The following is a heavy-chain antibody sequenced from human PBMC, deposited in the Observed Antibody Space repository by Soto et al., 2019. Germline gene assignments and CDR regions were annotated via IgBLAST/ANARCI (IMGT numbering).Heavy chain of an antibody. V-gene: IGHV1-2*02. CDR2: INPNSGGT. CDR3: ARGPVGDLAHAFDI. CDR1: GYTFTGYY. Sequence: ASVKVTCKASGYTFTGYYMHWVRQAPGQGLEWMGWINPNSGGTNYAQKFQGRFTISRDNSKNTLYLQMNSLRAEDTAVYYCARGPVGDLAHAFDIWGQGTMVTV. D-gene: IGHD1-26*01. J-gene: IGHJ3*02.